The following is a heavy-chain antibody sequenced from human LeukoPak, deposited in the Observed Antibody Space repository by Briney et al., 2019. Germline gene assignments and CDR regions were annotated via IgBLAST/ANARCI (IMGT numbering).Heavy chain of an antibody. CDR2: ISSSGGSI. J-gene: IGHJ4*02. CDR1: EFTFSSYE. Sequence: GGSLRLSCAASEFTFSSYEMTWVRQAPGKGLEWVSYISSSGGSIYYADSVKGRFTISRDNAKNSLNLQVNSLRAEDTAVYYCVRERYHGSGAPKFDYWGQGTRVTVSS. D-gene: IGHD3-10*01. V-gene: IGHV3-48*03. CDR3: VRERYHGSGAPKFDY.